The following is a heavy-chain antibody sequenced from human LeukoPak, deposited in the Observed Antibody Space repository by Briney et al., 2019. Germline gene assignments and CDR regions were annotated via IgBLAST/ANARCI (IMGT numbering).Heavy chain of an antibody. Sequence: GGSLRLSCAASGFTFSSYAMSWVRQAPGKGLEWVSAISGSGGSTYYADSVKGRFTISRDNSKNTLYLQMNSLRAEDTAVYYCAKDNHDGAGQWLEPFFYYGMDVWGQGTTVTVSS. D-gene: IGHD6-19*01. CDR1: GFTFSSYA. CDR3: AKDNHDGAGQWLEPFFYYGMDV. CDR2: ISGSGGST. J-gene: IGHJ6*02. V-gene: IGHV3-23*01.